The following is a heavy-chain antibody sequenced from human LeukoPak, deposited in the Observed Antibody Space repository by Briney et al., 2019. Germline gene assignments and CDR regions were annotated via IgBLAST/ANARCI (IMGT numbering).Heavy chain of an antibody. CDR1: GGSISSDH. CDR3: ARTHWGFDY. CDR2: IYYSGST. V-gene: IGHV4-59*06. Sequence: SETLSLTCTVSGGSISSDHWNWIRQPPGKGLEWIGYIYYSGSTYYNPSLKSRVTISVDTSKNQFSLKLSSVTAADTAVYYCARTHWGFDYWGQGTLVTVSS. J-gene: IGHJ4*02. D-gene: IGHD3-16*01.